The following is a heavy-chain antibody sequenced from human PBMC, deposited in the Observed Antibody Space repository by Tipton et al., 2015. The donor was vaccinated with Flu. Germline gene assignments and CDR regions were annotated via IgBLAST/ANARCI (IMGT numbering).Heavy chain of an antibody. Sequence: TLSLTCAVYGGSFSGYYWSWIRQPPRKGLEWIGEINHSGSTNYNPSLKSRVTISVDTSKNQFSLKLSSVTAADTAVYYCARGRTYLRDYDYVWGSYRSPRGMDVWGQGTTVTVSS. CDR3: ARGRTYLRDYDYVWGSYRSPRGMDV. D-gene: IGHD3-16*02. CDR1: GGSFSGYY. CDR2: INHSGST. V-gene: IGHV4-34*01. J-gene: IGHJ6*02.